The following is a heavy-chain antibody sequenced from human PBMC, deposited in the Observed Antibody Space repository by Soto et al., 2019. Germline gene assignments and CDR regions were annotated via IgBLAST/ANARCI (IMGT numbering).Heavy chain of an antibody. CDR2: ISGSGGST. V-gene: IGHV3-23*01. D-gene: IGHD2-15*01. Sequence: DVQLLESGGNLVQPGGSLRLSCAASGFTFSDYAMTWVRLAPGKGLEWVSGISGSGGSTYYADSVKGRVTISRDNSKNTLYVQMNSLRDEDTAIYYCGKDLGRRIRGGDAFDMWGKGTMVTVSS. J-gene: IGHJ3*02. CDR1: GFTFSDYA. CDR3: GKDLGRRIRGGDAFDM.